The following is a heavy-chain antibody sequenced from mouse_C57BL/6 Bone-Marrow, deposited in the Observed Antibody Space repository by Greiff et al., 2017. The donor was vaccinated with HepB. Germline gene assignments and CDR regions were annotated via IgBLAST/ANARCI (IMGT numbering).Heavy chain of an antibody. J-gene: IGHJ3*01. V-gene: IGHV1-63*01. CDR3: ARWGAFWFAY. CDR2: IYPGGGYT. CDR1: GYTFTNYW. Sequence: LVESGAELVRPGTSVKMSCKASGYTFTNYWIGWAKQRPGHGLEWIGDIYPGGGYTNYNEKFKGKATLTADKSSSTAYMQFSSLTSEDSAIYYCARWGAFWFAYWGQGTLVTVSA.